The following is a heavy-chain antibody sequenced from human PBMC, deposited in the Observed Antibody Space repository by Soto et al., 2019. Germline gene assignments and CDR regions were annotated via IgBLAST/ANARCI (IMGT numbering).Heavy chain of an antibody. V-gene: IGHV4-59*08. J-gene: IGHJ4*02. D-gene: IGHD4-17*01. CDR2: IYYSGST. CDR1: GGSISSYY. Sequence: QVQLQESGPGLVKPSETLSLTCTVSGGSISSYYWSWIRQPPGKGLEWIGYIYYSGSTNYNPSLKSRVTISVDTSKNQFSLKLSSVTAADTAVHYCARTDYGDYINYFDYWGQGTLVTVSS. CDR3: ARTDYGDYINYFDY.